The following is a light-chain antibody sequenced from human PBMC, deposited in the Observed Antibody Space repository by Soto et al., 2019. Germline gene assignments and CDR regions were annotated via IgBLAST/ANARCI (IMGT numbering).Light chain of an antibody. CDR1: SSDVGGYKY. Sequence: QSALTQPRSVSGSPGQSVIISCTGTSSDVGGYKYVSWYQQHPGKAPKLVIYDVSKRPSGVPDRFSGSKSGNTASLTISGLQAEDEADYHCCSYADSSVWVFGGGTKLTVL. V-gene: IGLV2-11*01. CDR2: DVS. CDR3: CSYADSSVWV. J-gene: IGLJ3*02.